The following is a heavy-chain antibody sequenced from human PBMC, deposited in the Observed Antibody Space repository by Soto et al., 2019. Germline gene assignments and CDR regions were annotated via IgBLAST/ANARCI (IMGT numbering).Heavy chain of an antibody. Sequence: QVQLVQSGAEVKKPGSSVKVSCKASGGTFSSYAISWVRQAPGQGLEWMGGIIPIFGTADYAQKFQGRVTINADDSTSTAYMDLSSLRSEDKDVYYCARQLGGNHYYGMDVWGQGTTVTVSS. CDR1: GGTFSSYA. D-gene: IGHD3-16*01. V-gene: IGHV1-69*12. CDR3: ARQLGGNHYYGMDV. CDR2: IIPIFGTA. J-gene: IGHJ6*02.